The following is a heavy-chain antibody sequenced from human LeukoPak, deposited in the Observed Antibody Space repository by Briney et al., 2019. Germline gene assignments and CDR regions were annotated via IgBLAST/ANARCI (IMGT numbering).Heavy chain of an antibody. J-gene: IGHJ4*02. CDR3: AKSDYSGYYFDS. D-gene: IGHD4-11*01. Sequence: GGSLRLSCAASGFIFSSYGMHWVRQAPGKGLGWVAVISYDGSNTKYADSVEGRFSISRDNSKNTVYLQMNSLRAEDTAVYYCAKSDYSGYYFDSWGQGTLVTVSS. V-gene: IGHV3-30*18. CDR1: GFIFSSYG. CDR2: ISYDGSNT.